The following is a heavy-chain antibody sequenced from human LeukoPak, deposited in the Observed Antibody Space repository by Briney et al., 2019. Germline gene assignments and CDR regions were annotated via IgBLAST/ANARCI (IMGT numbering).Heavy chain of an antibody. CDR1: GFTFSSYG. J-gene: IGHJ3*02. CDR2: ISYDGRNK. D-gene: IGHD6-6*01. CDR3: AKYGEQLATENAFDI. Sequence: GGSLRLSCAASGFTFSSYGMHWVRQAPGKGLEWVAVISYDGRNKYYADSVKGRFTISRDNSKNTLYLQMNSLRAEDTAVYYCAKYGEQLATENAFDIWGQGTMVTVSS. V-gene: IGHV3-30*18.